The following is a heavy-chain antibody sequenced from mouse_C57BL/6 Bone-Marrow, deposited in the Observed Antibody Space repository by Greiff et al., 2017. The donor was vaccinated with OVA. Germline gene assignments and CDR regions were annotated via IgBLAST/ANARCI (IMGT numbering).Heavy chain of an antibody. Sequence: VQLQQSGAELVRPGASVKLSCTASGFNIKDYYMHWVKQRPEQGLEWIGRIDPEDGDTEYAPKFQGKATMTADTSSNTAYLQLSSLTSEDSAVYYCARGYYYGSNDYWGQGTTLTVSS. V-gene: IGHV14-1*01. CDR1: GFNIKDYY. CDR2: IDPEDGDT. J-gene: IGHJ2*01. CDR3: ARGYYYGSNDY. D-gene: IGHD1-1*01.